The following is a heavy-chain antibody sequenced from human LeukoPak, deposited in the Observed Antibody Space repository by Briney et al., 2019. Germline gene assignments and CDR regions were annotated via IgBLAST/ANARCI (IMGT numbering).Heavy chain of an antibody. CDR2: MNPNSGNT. J-gene: IGHJ4*02. CDR1: GYTFTRYD. CDR3: ARVRPRYSSGWYS. V-gene: IGHV1-8*01. D-gene: IGHD6-19*01. Sequence: ASVKVSCKASGYTFTRYDINWVRQATGQGLEWMGWMNPNSGNTGYAQKFQGRVAMTRNTSISTAYMELSSLRSEDTAVYYCARVRPRYSSGWYSWGQGTLVTVSS.